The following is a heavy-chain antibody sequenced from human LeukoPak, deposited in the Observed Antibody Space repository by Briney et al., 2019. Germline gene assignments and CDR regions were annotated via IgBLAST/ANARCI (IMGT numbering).Heavy chain of an antibody. CDR2: IPYDGSNK. CDR3: ARAEGYGGELDS. J-gene: IGHJ4*02. Sequence: PGGSLRLSCAASGFTFSSYSMNWVREAPGKGLEWVAVIPYDGSNKYYADSVKGRFTISRENSKKRLYLQMNSLRAEDTAVYYCARAEGYGGELDSWGQGTLVTVSS. D-gene: IGHD4-23*01. V-gene: IGHV3-30*13. CDR1: GFTFSSYS.